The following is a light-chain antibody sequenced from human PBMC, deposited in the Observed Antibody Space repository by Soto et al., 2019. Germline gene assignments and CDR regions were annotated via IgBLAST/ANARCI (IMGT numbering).Light chain of an antibody. J-gene: IGLJ2*01. Sequence: QSALTQPASVSGSPGQSITISCTGTSSDVGGYNYVSWYQQHPGKAPKLMIYDVSNRPSGVSNRFSGSKSGNTASLTISGLQAEDEADYYCSSYTSSSTIMVFGGGTKLTV. CDR3: SSYTSSSTIMV. CDR2: DVS. CDR1: SSDVGGYNY. V-gene: IGLV2-14*01.